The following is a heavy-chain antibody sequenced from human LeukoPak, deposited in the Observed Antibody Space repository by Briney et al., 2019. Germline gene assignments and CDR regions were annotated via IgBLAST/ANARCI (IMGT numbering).Heavy chain of an antibody. J-gene: IGHJ4*02. CDR2: ISYDGSNK. CDR3: ASLPSGIAVGPSDY. Sequence: GGSLRLSCAASGFTFSSYAMHWVRQAPGKGLEWVAVISYDGSNKYYADSVKGRFTISRDNSKNTLYLQMNSLRAEDTAVYYCASLPSGIAVGPSDYWGQGTLVTVSS. D-gene: IGHD6-19*01. CDR1: GFTFSSYA. V-gene: IGHV3-30-3*01.